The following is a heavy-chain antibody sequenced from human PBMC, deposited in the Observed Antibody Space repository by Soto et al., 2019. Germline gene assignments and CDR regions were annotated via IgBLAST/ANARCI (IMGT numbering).Heavy chain of an antibody. CDR3: AALPSYSSSWYFYYGMDV. D-gene: IGHD6-13*01. V-gene: IGHV1-58*02. CDR2: IVVGSGNT. Sequence: QRQLVQSGPEVKKPGTSVKVSCKASGFTFTSSAMQWVRQARGQRLEWIGWIVVGSGNTNYAQKFQERVTITRDMSTSTAYMELSSLRSEDTAVYYCAALPSYSSSWYFYYGMDVWGQGTTVTVSS. CDR1: GFTFTSSA. J-gene: IGHJ6*02.